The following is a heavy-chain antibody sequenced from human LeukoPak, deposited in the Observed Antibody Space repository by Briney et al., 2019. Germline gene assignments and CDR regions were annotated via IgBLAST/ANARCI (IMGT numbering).Heavy chain of an antibody. Sequence: PGGSLRLSCAASGFTFSSYGMHWVRQAPGKGLEWVAVIWYDGSNKYYADSVEGRFTISRDNSKNTLYLQMNSLRAEDTAVYYCARESSSGWYPYYYYGMGVWGQGTTVTVSS. CDR2: IWYDGSNK. D-gene: IGHD6-19*01. J-gene: IGHJ6*02. V-gene: IGHV3-33*01. CDR1: GFTFSSYG. CDR3: ARESSSGWYPYYYYGMGV.